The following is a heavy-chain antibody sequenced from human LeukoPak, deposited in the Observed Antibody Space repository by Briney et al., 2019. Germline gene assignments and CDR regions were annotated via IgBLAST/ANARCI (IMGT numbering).Heavy chain of an antibody. J-gene: IGHJ3*02. CDR2: IIPILGIA. CDR1: GGTFRTHA. CDR3: ASVFETSTNREVFDI. Sequence: GASVKVSCKASGGTFRTHAITWVRQAPGQGLEWMGRIIPILGIANYAQKFQGRVTITADKSTSTAYMEVRSLRSEDTAVYYCASVFETSTNREVFDIWGQGTMVSVSS. V-gene: IGHV1-69*04. D-gene: IGHD5/OR15-5a*01.